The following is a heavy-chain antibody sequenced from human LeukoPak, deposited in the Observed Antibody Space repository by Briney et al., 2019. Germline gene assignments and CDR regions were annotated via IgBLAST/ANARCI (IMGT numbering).Heavy chain of an antibody. V-gene: IGHV3-21*04. J-gene: IGHJ4*02. D-gene: IGHD3-22*01. Sequence: PGGSLRLSCAASGFTFSTYTMNWVRQAPGKGLEWVSFMSGSNNYMYYADSVKGRFTISSDNAKNSLYLQMNRLRSEATAVYYCARDPPQHYYDSSGPLEVYFDYWGQGTLVTVSS. CDR2: MSGSNNYM. CDR1: GFTFSTYT. CDR3: ARDPPQHYYDSSGPLEVYFDY.